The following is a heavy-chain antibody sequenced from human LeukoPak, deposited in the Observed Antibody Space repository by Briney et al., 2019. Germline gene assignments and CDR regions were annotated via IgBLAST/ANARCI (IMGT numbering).Heavy chain of an antibody. CDR1: GFTFSSYE. J-gene: IGHJ3*02. CDR2: ISSSGSTI. CDR3: ARALIGWFGELTKDGSGAFAI. V-gene: IGHV3-48*03. D-gene: IGHD3-10*01. Sequence: PGGSLRLSCAASGFTFSSYEMNWVRQAPGKGLEWVSYISSSGSTIYYADSVKGRFTISRDNAKNALYLQMNSLRAEDTAVYYCARALIGWFGELTKDGSGAFAIWGQGTMVTASS.